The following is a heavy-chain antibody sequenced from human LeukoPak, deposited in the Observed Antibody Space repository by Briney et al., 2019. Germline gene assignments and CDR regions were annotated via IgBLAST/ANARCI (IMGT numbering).Heavy chain of an antibody. V-gene: IGHV4-59*12. D-gene: IGHD3-22*01. CDR2: IYYSGST. Sequence: SETPSLTCTVSGGSISSYYWSWIRQPPGKGLEWIGYIYYSGSTNYNPSLKSRVTISVDTSKNQFSLKLSSVTAADTAVYYCARDSSGYYYLDYWGQGTLVTVSS. J-gene: IGHJ4*02. CDR1: GGSISSYY. CDR3: ARDSSGYYYLDY.